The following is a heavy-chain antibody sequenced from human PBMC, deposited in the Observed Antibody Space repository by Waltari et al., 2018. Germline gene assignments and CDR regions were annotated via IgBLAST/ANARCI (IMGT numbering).Heavy chain of an antibody. D-gene: IGHD6-13*01. Sequence: QVQLQESGPGLVKPSETLSLTCTVSGGSVSSGSYYWSWIRPPPGEGLEWVGYIYYSGSTNDNPSLKSRVTISVDTSKNQFSLKLSSVTAADTAVYYCARGPPYSSSWLARDYYYYGMDVWGQGTTVTVSS. J-gene: IGHJ6*02. CDR1: GGSVSSGSYY. CDR2: IYYSGST. CDR3: ARGPPYSSSWLARDYYYYGMDV. V-gene: IGHV4-61*01.